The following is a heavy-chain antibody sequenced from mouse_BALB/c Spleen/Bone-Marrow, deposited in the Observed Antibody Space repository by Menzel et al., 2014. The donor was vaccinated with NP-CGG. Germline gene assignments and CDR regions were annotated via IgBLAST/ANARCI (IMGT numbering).Heavy chain of an antibody. Sequence: QVQLQQSGTEVVRPGASVKLSCKASGYSFTTYWMNWVKQRPGQGLEWIGMIHPPDSETRLNQKFKDKATLTVDKSSSTAYMQLNSPTSEDSAVYYCAREKVYYGISWFAYWGQGTLVTVSA. V-gene: IGHV1-61*01. CDR1: GYSFTTYW. D-gene: IGHD2-1*01. CDR3: AREKVYYGISWFAY. J-gene: IGHJ3*01. CDR2: IHPPDSET.